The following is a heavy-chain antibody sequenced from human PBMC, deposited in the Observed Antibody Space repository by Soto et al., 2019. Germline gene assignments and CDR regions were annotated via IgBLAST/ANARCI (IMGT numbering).Heavy chain of an antibody. J-gene: IGHJ4*02. Sequence: QVQLVESGGGVVQPGRSLRLSCAASGFTFSSYGVHWVRQAPGKGLEWVAVISYDGSNKHYADSVKGRFTISRDNSKNTLDLQINSLRVEDTAVYYCAKDTYYYDRSGYYTYDYWGQGTLVTVSS. D-gene: IGHD3-22*01. CDR1: GFTFSSYG. CDR3: AKDTYYYDRSGYYTYDY. CDR2: ISYDGSNK. V-gene: IGHV3-30*18.